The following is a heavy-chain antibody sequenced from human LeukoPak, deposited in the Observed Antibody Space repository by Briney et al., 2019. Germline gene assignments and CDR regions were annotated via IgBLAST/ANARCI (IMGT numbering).Heavy chain of an antibody. D-gene: IGHD5-18*01. CDR2: IYYSGST. CDR1: GGSISSGGYY. J-gene: IGHJ4*02. Sequence: SPSETLSLTCTVSGGSISSGGYYWSWIRQHPGKGLEWIGYIYYSGSTYYNPSLKSRVTISVDTSKNQFSLKLSSVTAADTAVYYCASRGYSYGNRDYWGQGTLVTVSS. CDR3: ASRGYSYGNRDY. V-gene: IGHV4-31*03.